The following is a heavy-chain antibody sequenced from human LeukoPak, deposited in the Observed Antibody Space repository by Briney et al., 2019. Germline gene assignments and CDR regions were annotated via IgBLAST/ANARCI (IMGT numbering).Heavy chain of an antibody. Sequence: GGSLRLSCAVSGFSVSSYGMSWVRQAPGKGLEWISAISVDGETTWYAGSVKGRFIISRDNSKNTLYLQMDSLRVEDTAVYYCARGFYTNDFWGQGALVAVSA. CDR1: GFSVSSYG. V-gene: IGHV3-23*01. D-gene: IGHD4-11*01. CDR3: ARGFYTNDF. J-gene: IGHJ4*02. CDR2: ISVDGETT.